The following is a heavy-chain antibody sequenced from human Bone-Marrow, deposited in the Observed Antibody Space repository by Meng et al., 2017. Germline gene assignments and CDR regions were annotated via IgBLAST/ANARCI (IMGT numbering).Heavy chain of an antibody. J-gene: IGHJ4*02. CDR1: GGSISSSSYY. CDR2: IYYSGST. V-gene: IGHV4-39*07. D-gene: IGHD2-21*02. Sequence: ESLKISCTVSGGSISSSSYYWGWIRQPPGKGLEWIGSIYYSGSTYYNPSLKSRVTISVDTSKNQFSLKLSSVTAADTAVYYCARDVGCGGDCYGGYWGQGTLVTVSS. CDR3: ARDVGCGGDCYGGY.